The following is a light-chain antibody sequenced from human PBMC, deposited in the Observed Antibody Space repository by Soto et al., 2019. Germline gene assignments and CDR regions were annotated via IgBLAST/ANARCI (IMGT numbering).Light chain of an antibody. V-gene: IGKV1-5*03. CDR3: QYYNDYCWT. CDR1: QTISSW. CDR2: ETS. Sequence: DIQLHQSPSTLSASVGDRVTITCRASQTISSWLAWYQQKPGKAPNLLIYETSNLESGVPSRFSGSGSGTEFTLTISSLQPDDFATYYCQYYNDYCWTFVQGTKVEIK. J-gene: IGKJ1*01.